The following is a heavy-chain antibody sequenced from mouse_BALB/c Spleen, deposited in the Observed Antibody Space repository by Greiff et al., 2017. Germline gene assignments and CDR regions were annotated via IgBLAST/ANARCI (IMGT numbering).Heavy chain of an antibody. CDR3: ARWAITTIDYAMDY. Sequence: DVMLVESGGGLVQPGGSRKLSCAASGFTFSSFGMHWVRQAPEKGLEWVAYISSGSSTIYYADTVKGRFTISRDNPKNTLFLQMTSLRSEDTAMYYCARWAITTIDYAMDYWGQGTSVTVSS. D-gene: IGHD2-4*01. CDR2: ISSGSSTI. CDR1: GFTFSSFG. V-gene: IGHV5-17*02. J-gene: IGHJ4*01.